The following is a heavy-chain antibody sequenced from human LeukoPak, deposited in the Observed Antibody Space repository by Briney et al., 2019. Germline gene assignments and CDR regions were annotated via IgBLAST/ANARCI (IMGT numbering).Heavy chain of an antibody. CDR1: GFTVSSNY. CDR3: ARGAEKYVAYYDYGGYFDY. CDR2: IYSGGST. Sequence: PGGSLRLSCAASGFTVSSNYMSWVRQAPGKGLEWVSVIYSGGSTYYADSVKGRFTISRDNSKNTLYLQMNSLRAEDTAVYYCARGAEKYVAYYDYGGYFDYWGQGTLVTVSS. D-gene: IGHD3-16*01. J-gene: IGHJ4*02. V-gene: IGHV3-66*01.